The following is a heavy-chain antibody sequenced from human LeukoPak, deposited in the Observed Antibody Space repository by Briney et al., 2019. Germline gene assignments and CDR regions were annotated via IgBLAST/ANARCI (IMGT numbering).Heavy chain of an antibody. CDR1: GYSISSGYY. D-gene: IGHD3-16*01. CDR3: AGGELDY. J-gene: IGHJ4*02. Sequence: PSETLSFTCAVSGYSISSGYYWGWIRQPPGKGLEWIGSIYHSGSTYYNPSLKSRVTISVDTSKNQFSLKLSSVTAADTAVYYCAGGELDYWGQGTLVTVSS. CDR2: IYHSGST. V-gene: IGHV4-38-2*01.